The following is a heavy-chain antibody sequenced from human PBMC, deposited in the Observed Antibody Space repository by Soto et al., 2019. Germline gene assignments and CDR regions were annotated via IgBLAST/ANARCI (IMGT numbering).Heavy chain of an antibody. J-gene: IGHJ4*02. Sequence: EVQLLESGRGLVRPGGSLRLSCVASGFTFSSYGMAWVRQAPGKGLDWVSDISSSGDNTYYADSVKGRFTISRDTSKNTLYLQMNSLRAEDTAVYYCARGWSGYSFDYWGQGTLVTVSS. V-gene: IGHV3-23*01. CDR3: ARGWSGYSFDY. CDR1: GFTFSSYG. CDR2: ISSSGDNT. D-gene: IGHD3-3*01.